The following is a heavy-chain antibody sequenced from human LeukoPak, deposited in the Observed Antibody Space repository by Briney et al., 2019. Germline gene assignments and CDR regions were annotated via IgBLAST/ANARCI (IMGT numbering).Heavy chain of an antibody. V-gene: IGHV3-33*01. CDR3: ARDGANWGMWGYFDY. D-gene: IGHD7-27*01. J-gene: IGHJ4*02. CDR2: IWYDGSNK. CDR1: GFTFSSYG. Sequence: GGSLRLPCAASGFTFSSYGMHWVRQAPGKGLEWVAVIWYDGSNKYYADSVKGRLTISRDNSKNTLYLQMNSLRAEDTAVYYCARDGANWGMWGYFDYWGQGTLVTVSS.